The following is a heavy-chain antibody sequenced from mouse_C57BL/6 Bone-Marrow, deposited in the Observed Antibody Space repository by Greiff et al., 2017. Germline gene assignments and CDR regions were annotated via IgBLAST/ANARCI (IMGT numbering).Heavy chain of an antibody. CDR1: GYTFTCYW. V-gene: IGHV1-59*01. CDR2: IDPSVSYT. J-gene: IGHJ4*01. D-gene: IGHD4-1*01. Sequence: VQLQQPGAELVRPGTSVKLSCKASGYTFTCYWMHWVKQRPGQGLEWIGVIDPSVSYTNYNQKFKGKATLTVDTSSSTAYMQLSSLTSEDSAVYYCAKLGAMDYWGQGTSVTVSS. CDR3: AKLGAMDY.